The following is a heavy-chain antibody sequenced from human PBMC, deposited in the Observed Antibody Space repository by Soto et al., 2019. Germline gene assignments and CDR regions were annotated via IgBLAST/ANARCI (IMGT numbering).Heavy chain of an antibody. CDR2: IIPIFGTA. J-gene: IGHJ4*02. CDR3: ARDSSGRLDRFDY. D-gene: IGHD3-16*01. CDR1: GGTFSSYA. Sequence: QVQLVQSGAEVKKPGSSVKVSCKASGGTFSSYAISFVRLAPGQGLEWMGGIIPIFGTANYAQKFQGSVTITAAESTSTAYMELSSLRSEDTAVYYCARDSSGRLDRFDYWGQGTLVTVSS. V-gene: IGHV1-69*01.